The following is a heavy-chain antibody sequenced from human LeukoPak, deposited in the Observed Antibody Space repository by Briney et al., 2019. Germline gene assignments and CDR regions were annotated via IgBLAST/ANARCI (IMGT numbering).Heavy chain of an antibody. CDR2: LGSRGTSI. CDR3: AREAGEAFDI. Sequence: GGSLRLSCAASGFTVSSNYMSWVRQAPGKGLEWVSSLGSRGTSIYYADSVKGRCTISRDNAKNSLYLQMNSLRAEDTAVYYCAREAGEAFDIWGQGTMVTVSS. J-gene: IGHJ3*02. V-gene: IGHV3-21*01. D-gene: IGHD3-16*01. CDR1: GFTVSSNY.